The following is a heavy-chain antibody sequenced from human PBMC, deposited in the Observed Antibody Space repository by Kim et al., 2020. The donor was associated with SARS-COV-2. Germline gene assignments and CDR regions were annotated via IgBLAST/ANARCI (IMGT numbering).Heavy chain of an antibody. J-gene: IGHJ4*02. CDR2: IYPGDSDT. D-gene: IGHD2-15*01. Sequence: GESLKISCKASGYSFTTHWIGWVRQMPGKGLEWMGIIYPGDSDTRYSPSFQGQVTISADKSIGTAYLQWSRLRASDTAMYYCARASDYSSGGSCYDYWGQETLLTVSS. CDR3: ARASDYSSGGSCYDY. CDR1: GYSFTTHW. V-gene: IGHV5-51*01.